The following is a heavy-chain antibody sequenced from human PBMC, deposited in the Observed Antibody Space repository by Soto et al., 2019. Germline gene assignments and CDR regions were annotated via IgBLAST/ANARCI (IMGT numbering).Heavy chain of an antibody. CDR2: IYYSGST. CDR3: ARVNSSDSSGYLTGVYYYYGMDV. D-gene: IGHD3-22*01. CDR1: GGSISSYY. V-gene: IGHV4-59*12. Sequence: SETLSLTCTVSGGSISSYYWSWIRQPPGKGLEWIGYIYYSGSTNYNPSLKSRVTISVDTSKNQFSLKMSSVTAADTAVYYCARVNSSDSSGYLTGVYYYYGMDVWGQGTTVTVSS. J-gene: IGHJ6*02.